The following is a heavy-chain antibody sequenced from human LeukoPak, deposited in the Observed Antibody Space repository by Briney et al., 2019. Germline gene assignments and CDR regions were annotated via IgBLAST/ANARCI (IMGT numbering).Heavy chain of an antibody. Sequence: KPSETLSLTCTLPGGPISRQHWSCIPQPAGKGLEWIGRIYNSGSTNYNPSLKSRVTMSVDTSKNQFSLKVSSVTAADTAVYYCARDWSGSANWFDPWGQGTLVIVSS. CDR2: IYNSGST. J-gene: IGHJ5*02. V-gene: IGHV4-4*07. CDR3: ARDWSGSANWFDP. CDR1: GGPISRQH. D-gene: IGHD1-26*01.